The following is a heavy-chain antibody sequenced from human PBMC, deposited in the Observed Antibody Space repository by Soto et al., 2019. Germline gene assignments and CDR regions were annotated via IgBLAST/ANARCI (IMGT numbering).Heavy chain of an antibody. V-gene: IGHV4-34*01. Sequence: PSETLSLTCADYGGSFSGYYWSWIRQSPGKGLEWIGEINHSGGSNYNPSLKRRVTISVDTSKNQLSLNLNSVTAADTAVYYCARATYGDYYFDYWGQGTLITVSS. J-gene: IGHJ4*02. CDR1: GGSFSGYY. CDR3: ARATYGDYYFDY. CDR2: INHSGGS. D-gene: IGHD4-17*01.